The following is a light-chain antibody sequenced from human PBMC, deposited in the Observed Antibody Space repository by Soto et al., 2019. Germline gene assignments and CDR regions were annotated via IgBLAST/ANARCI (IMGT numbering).Light chain of an antibody. V-gene: IGKV3-15*01. CDR1: QSLSSD. CDR2: GAS. CDR3: QQYNNWPPT. Sequence: EMVMTQSPATLSVSPGERAIVSCRATQSLSSDLAWYQQRPGQAPRLLIFGASTRATGIPARFSGSGSGTEFTLTVSSLQSEDFAIYYCQQYNNWPPTFGQGTKLELK. J-gene: IGKJ2*01.